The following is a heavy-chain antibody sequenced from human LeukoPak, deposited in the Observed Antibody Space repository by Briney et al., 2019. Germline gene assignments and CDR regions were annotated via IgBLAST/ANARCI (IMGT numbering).Heavy chain of an antibody. Sequence: ASVKVSCKASGYAFTGYYMHWVRQAPGQGLEWMGWMHPNTGNTDYAQKFQGRISMTRDTSIDTAYLDPGSLTSEDTAVYYCARRSRAFYMDVWGTGTKVTVSS. CDR1: GYAFTGYY. CDR2: MHPNTGNT. CDR3: ARRSRAFYMDV. J-gene: IGHJ6*03. V-gene: IGHV1-8*02.